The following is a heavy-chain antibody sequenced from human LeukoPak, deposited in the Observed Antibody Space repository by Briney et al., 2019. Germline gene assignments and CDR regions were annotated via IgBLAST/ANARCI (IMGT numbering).Heavy chain of an antibody. D-gene: IGHD7-27*01. CDR3: ARAPGDYYFYYMDV. CDR2: IYYSGSV. V-gene: IGHV4-28*05. J-gene: IGHJ6*03. CDR1: GYSISSSSW. Sequence: PSDTLSLTCGVSGYSISSSSWWGWIRQPPGKGLEWIGFIYYSGSVYYNPSLKSRVTMSVDTSRNQFSLKLSSVTAVDTAVFYCARAPGDYYFYYMDVWGKGTTVTVSS.